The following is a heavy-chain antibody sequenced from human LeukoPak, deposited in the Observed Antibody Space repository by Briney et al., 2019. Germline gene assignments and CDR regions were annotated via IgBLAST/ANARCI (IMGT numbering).Heavy chain of an antibody. CDR3: AKDPRLGGWYGVY. D-gene: IGHD6-19*01. CDR2: ISSSSSYI. J-gene: IGHJ4*02. V-gene: IGHV3-21*04. Sequence: GGSLRLSCAASGFTFSSYSMNWVRQAPGKGLEWVSSISSSSSYIYYADSVKGRFTISRDNAKNSLYLQMNSLRAEDTAVYYCAKDPRLGGWYGVYWGQGTLVTVSS. CDR1: GFTFSSYS.